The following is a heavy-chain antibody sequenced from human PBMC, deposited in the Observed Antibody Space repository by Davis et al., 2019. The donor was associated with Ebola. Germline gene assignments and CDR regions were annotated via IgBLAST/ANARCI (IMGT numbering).Heavy chain of an antibody. Sequence: PGGSLRLSCAASGFTFSSYAMSWVRQAPGKGLEWVSAISGSGGSTYYADSVKGRFTISRDNSKNTLYLQMNSLRAEDTAVYYCAKSKTFDFWSGYYYFDYWGQGTLVTVSS. CDR2: ISGSGGST. J-gene: IGHJ4*02. CDR1: GFTFSSYA. D-gene: IGHD3-3*01. V-gene: IGHV3-23*01. CDR3: AKSKTFDFWSGYYYFDY.